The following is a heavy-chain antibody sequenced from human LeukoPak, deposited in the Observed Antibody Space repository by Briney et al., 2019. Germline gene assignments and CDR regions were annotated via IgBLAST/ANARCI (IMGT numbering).Heavy chain of an antibody. Sequence: HTGGSLRLSCAASGFTFSSYSMNWVRQAPGKGLEWVSYISSSSSTIYYADSVKGRFTISRDNAKNSLYLQMNSLRAEDTAVYYCAARDYDFWSGYFVDWGQGTLVTVSS. CDR2: ISSSSSTI. V-gene: IGHV3-48*01. J-gene: IGHJ4*02. CDR1: GFTFSSYS. CDR3: AARDYDFWSGYFVD. D-gene: IGHD3-3*01.